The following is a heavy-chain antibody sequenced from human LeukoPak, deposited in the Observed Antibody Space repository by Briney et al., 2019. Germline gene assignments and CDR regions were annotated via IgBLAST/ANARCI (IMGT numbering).Heavy chain of an antibody. CDR2: MNPNSGNT. V-gene: IGHV1-8*01. J-gene: IGHJ4*02. Sequence: ASVKVSCKASGYTFTSYDINWVRQATGQGLEWRGWMNPNSGNTGYAQKFQGRVTMTRNTSISTAYMELSSLRSDDTAVYYCARDRYYYDSSGYYADYWGQGTLVTVSS. CDR3: ARDRYYYDSSGYYADY. CDR1: GYTFTSYD. D-gene: IGHD3-22*01.